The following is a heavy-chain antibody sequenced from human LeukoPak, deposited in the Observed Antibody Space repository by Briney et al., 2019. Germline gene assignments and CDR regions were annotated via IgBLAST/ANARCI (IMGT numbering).Heavy chain of an antibody. J-gene: IGHJ5*02. D-gene: IGHD3-10*01. CDR3: AHGWFGELLHWFDP. Sequence: ESGPTLVKPTQTLTLTCTFSGFSLSTSGVGVGWIRQPPVKALEWRALIYWDDDKRYSPSLKRRLTITKDTSKHEVVLKMHNMDPVDTATYYCAHGWFGELLHWFDPWGQGTLVSVSS. V-gene: IGHV2-5*02. CDR2: IYWDDDK. CDR1: GFSLSTSGVG.